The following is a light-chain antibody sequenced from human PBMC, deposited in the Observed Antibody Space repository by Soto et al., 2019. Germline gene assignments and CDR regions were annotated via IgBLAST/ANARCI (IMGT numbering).Light chain of an antibody. V-gene: IGKV4-1*01. Sequence: DIVMTQSPDSLTVSLGERATINCKSSQSVLYSSNNRNYLAWYQQKPGQPPKLLIYWASTRESGVPDRFSSSGSETDFTLTISSLQAEDVAVYYCQQYFRTPETFGQGTKLEIK. CDR3: QQYFRTPET. CDR2: WAS. J-gene: IGKJ2*01. CDR1: QSVLYSSNNRNY.